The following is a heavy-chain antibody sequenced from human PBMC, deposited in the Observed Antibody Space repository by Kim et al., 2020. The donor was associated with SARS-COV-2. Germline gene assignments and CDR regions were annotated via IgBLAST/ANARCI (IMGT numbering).Heavy chain of an antibody. D-gene: IGHD6-19*01. J-gene: IGHJ4*02. CDR3: ARHASYIAVARS. V-gene: IGHV4-39*01. Sequence: YYNPSLKSRVTISVDTSKNQFSLKLSSVTAADTAVYYCARHASYIAVARSWGQGTLVTVSS.